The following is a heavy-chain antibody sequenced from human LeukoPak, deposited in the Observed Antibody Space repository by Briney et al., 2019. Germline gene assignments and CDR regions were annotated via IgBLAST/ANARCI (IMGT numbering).Heavy chain of an antibody. CDR1: GFTFSSYG. D-gene: IGHD3-16*01. Sequence: PGGSLRLSCAASGFTFSSYGMHWVRQAPGKGLEWVAFIRYDGSNKYYADSVKGRFTISRDNSKNTLYLQMNSLRAEDTAVYYCAKVTGVARGGTTDYWGQGTLVTVSS. V-gene: IGHV3-30*02. CDR3: AKVTGVARGGTTDY. J-gene: IGHJ4*02. CDR2: IRYDGSNK.